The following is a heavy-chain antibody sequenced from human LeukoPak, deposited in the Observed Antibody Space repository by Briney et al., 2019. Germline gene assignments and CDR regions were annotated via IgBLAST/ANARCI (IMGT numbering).Heavy chain of an antibody. Sequence: SVKVSCKASGYTFNTYGVTWVRQAPGQGLEWMGRIIPILGIANYAQKFQGRVTITADKSTSTAYMELSSLRSEDTAVYYCARGGITMIDEYYFDYWGQGTLVTVSS. CDR1: GYTFNTYG. J-gene: IGHJ4*02. CDR2: IIPILGIA. V-gene: IGHV1-69*04. D-gene: IGHD3-22*01. CDR3: ARGGITMIDEYYFDY.